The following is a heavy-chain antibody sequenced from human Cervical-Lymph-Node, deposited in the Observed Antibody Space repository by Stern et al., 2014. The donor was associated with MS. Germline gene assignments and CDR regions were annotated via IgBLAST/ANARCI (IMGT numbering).Heavy chain of an antibody. Sequence: QVQLQESGPGLVKPSGTLSLTCAVSGGSISSSNWWSWVRQSPGKGLEWIGEIYHSGGTKYSPSFESRVIISVDKYKNQFSLKLSYVTAADTAVYYCARELPDLNAFDIWGQGTMVTVST. J-gene: IGHJ3*02. D-gene: IGHD1-14*01. CDR2: IYHSGGT. V-gene: IGHV4-4*02. CDR1: GGSISSSNW. CDR3: ARELPDLNAFDI.